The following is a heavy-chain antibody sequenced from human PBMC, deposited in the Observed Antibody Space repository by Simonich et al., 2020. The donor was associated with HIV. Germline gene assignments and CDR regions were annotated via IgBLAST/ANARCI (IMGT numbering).Heavy chain of an antibody. J-gene: IGHJ4*02. Sequence: QVQLQQWGAGLLKPSETLSLTCAVYGGSFSGYYWNWIRQPPGKGLEWIGEINDSGSNNYNPSLKSRVTISVDTSKNQFSLKLSSVTAADTAVYYCARRRVTNGYFDYWGQGTLVTVSA. CDR2: INDSGSN. D-gene: IGHD2-21*02. CDR1: GGSFSGYY. V-gene: IGHV4-34*01. CDR3: ARRRVTNGYFDY.